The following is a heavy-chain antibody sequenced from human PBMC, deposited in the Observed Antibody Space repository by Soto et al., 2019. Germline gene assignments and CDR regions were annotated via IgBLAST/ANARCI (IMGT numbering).Heavy chain of an antibody. V-gene: IGHV1-69*13. Sequence: GASVKVSCKASGGTFGSYSISWVRQAPGQGLDWMGGIIPIPGTANYAQKFQGRVTIAADESTSTAYMELSSLRSEDTAVYYCARSQGSSTSLEIYYYYYYGMDVWGQGTTVTVSS. J-gene: IGHJ6*02. CDR2: IIPIPGTA. CDR3: ARSQGSSTSLEIYYYYYYGMDV. D-gene: IGHD2-2*01. CDR1: GGTFGSYS.